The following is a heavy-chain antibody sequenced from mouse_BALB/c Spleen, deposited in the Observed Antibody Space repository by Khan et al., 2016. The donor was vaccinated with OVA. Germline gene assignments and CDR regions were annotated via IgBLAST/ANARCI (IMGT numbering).Heavy chain of an antibody. CDR3: ARHGNYVSFDY. CDR2: ISNGGGST. D-gene: IGHD2-1*01. CDR1: GFTFSSYI. Sequence: EVELVESGGGLVQPGGSLKLSCAASGFTFSSYIMSWVRQTPEKRLEWVAYISNGGGSTYYLDTVKGRFTISRDNAQNTLYLQMISLKTEDTAMYYCARHGNYVSFDYGGQGTTLTVSS. J-gene: IGHJ2*01. V-gene: IGHV5-12-2*01.